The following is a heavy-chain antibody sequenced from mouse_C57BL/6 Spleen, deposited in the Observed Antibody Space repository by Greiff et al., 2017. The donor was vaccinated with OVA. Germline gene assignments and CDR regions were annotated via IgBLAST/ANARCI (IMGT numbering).Heavy chain of an antibody. J-gene: IGHJ2*01. CDR2: IYPGDGDT. CDR1: GYAFSSYW. D-gene: IGHD4-1*02. CDR3: ARYSTGTDYFDY. Sequence: QVQLQESGAELVKPGASVKISCKASGYAFSSYWMNWVKQRPGTGLEWIGQIYPGDGDTNYNGKFKGKATLTADKSSSTAYMLLSSLTSEDSAVYFCARYSTGTDYFDYWGQGTTLTVSS. V-gene: IGHV1-80*01.